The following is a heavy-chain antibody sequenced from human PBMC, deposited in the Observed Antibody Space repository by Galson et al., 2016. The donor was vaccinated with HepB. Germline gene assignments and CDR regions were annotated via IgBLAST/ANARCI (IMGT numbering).Heavy chain of an antibody. D-gene: IGHD2-2*01. CDR2: ISTDAINK. CDR3: ARPRASNYYYYGMDV. Sequence: SLRLSCAASGFTFSSYGMHWVRQAPGKGLEWVAVISTDAINKYYADSVRGRFTISRDDPKNTLYLQRNSLRPEDTAVYYCARPRASNYYYYGMDVGGQGTTVAVSS. CDR1: GFTFSSYG. J-gene: IGHJ6*02. V-gene: IGHV3-30*03.